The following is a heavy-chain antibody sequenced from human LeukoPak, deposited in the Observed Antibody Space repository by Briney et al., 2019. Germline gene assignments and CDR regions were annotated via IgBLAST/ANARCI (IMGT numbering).Heavy chain of an antibody. Sequence: SETLSLTCTVSGGSISSSSYYWGWIRQPPGKGLEWIANIYYSGITYHNPSLKSRVTISVDTSNNQFSLKLSSVTAADTAVYCCARRPLAVAGHNWFDPWGQGTLVTVSS. D-gene: IGHD6-19*01. CDR2: IYYSGIT. CDR1: GGSISSSSYY. V-gene: IGHV4-39*01. J-gene: IGHJ5*02. CDR3: ARRPLAVAGHNWFDP.